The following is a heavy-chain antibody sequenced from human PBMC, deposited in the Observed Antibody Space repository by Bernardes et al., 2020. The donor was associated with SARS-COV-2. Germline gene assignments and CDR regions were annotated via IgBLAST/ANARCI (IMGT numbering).Heavy chain of an antibody. V-gene: IGHV3-33*01. CDR2: IWHDGSNK. J-gene: IGHJ6*02. CDR1: GFTFSSYG. Sequence: GGSLRLSCAASGFTFSSYGMHWVRQAPGKGLEWVAVIWHDGSNKYYADSVKGRFTISRDNSKNTLYLQMNSLRAEDTAVYYCARDLVGATTYGMDVWGQGTMVTVSS. CDR3: ARDLVGATTYGMDV. D-gene: IGHD1-26*01.